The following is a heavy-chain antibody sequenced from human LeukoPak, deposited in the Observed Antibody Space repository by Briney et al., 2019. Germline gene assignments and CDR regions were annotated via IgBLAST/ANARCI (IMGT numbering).Heavy chain of an antibody. D-gene: IGHD3-10*01. CDR3: ARSIYYSSGSYYTGSWFDP. Sequence: SETLSLTCAVYGGSFSGYYWSWIRQPPGKGLEWIGSIYYSGSTYYNPSLKSRVTMSVDKSKNQFSLKLSSVTAADTAVYYCARSIYYSSGSYYTGSWFDPWGQGTLVTVSS. CDR1: GGSFSGYY. J-gene: IGHJ5*02. V-gene: IGHV4-34*01. CDR2: IYYSGST.